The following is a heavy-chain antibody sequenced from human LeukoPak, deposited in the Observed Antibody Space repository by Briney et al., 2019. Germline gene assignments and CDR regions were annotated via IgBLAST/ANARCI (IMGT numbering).Heavy chain of an antibody. CDR3: ARGNGIPKYYYDSSGYDLAY. CDR1: GFTFSSYG. D-gene: IGHD3-22*01. Sequence: GRSLRLSCAASGFTFSSYGMHWVRQAPGKGLEWVAVIWYDGSNKYYADSVKGRFTISRDNSKNTLYLQMNSLRAKDTAVYYCARGNGIPKYYYDSSGYDLAYWGQGTLVTVSS. V-gene: IGHV3-33*01. J-gene: IGHJ4*02. CDR2: IWYDGSNK.